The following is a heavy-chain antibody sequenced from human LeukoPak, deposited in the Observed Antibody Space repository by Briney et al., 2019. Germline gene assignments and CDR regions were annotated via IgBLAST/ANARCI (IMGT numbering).Heavy chain of an antibody. D-gene: IGHD4-17*01. V-gene: IGHV4-34*01. CDR3: ARGDYGDLLFDY. J-gene: IGHJ4*02. Sequence: SETLSLTCAVYGGSFSGYYWSWIRQPPGKGLEWIGEINHSGSTNYNPSLKSRVTISVDTSKNQFSLKLSSVTAADTAVYYCARGDYGDLLFDYWGQGTLVTVSS. CDR2: INHSGST. CDR1: GGSFSGYY.